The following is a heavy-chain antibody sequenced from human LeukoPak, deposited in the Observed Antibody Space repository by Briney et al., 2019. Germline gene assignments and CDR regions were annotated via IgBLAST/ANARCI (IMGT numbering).Heavy chain of an antibody. J-gene: IGHJ3*02. Sequence: ASVKVSCKASGYTFTSYGISWVRQAPGQGLEWMGWINTNTGNPTYAQGFTGRFVFSLDISVSTAYLQISSLKAEDTAVYYCARDRYSSSWYDAFDIWGQGTTVTVSS. CDR3: ARDRYSSSWYDAFDI. CDR1: GYTFTSYG. V-gene: IGHV7-4-1*02. D-gene: IGHD6-13*01. CDR2: INTNTGNP.